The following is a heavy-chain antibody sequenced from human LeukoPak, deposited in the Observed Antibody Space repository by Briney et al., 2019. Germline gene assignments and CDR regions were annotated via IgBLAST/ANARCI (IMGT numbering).Heavy chain of an antibody. J-gene: IGHJ5*02. D-gene: IGHD4-17*01. CDR1: GGSISSSSYY. CDR2: IYYSGST. V-gene: IGHV4-39*01. CDR3: PQETVTNPT. Sequence: PSETLSLTCTVSGGSISSSSYYWGWIRQPPGKGLEWIGSIYYSGSTYYNPSLKSRVTISVDTSKNQFSLKLSSVTAADTAVYYCPQETVTNPTWGQGTLVTVSS.